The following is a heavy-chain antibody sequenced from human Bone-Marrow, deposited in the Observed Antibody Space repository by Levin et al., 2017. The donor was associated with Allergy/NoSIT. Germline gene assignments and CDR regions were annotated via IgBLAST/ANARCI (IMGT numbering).Heavy chain of an antibody. Sequence: GGSLRLSCTASGVTVFNNYFMWVRQAPGKGLEWVSHIYSGGGTNYADSVKVRFSVSRDNSKNTVYLQMNSLRADDTAVYYCGRDGPGGGHWGPGTQVTVSS. V-gene: IGHV3-66*01. J-gene: IGHJ4*02. D-gene: IGHD3-10*01. CDR1: GVTVFNNY. CDR2: IYSGGGT. CDR3: GRDGPGGGH.